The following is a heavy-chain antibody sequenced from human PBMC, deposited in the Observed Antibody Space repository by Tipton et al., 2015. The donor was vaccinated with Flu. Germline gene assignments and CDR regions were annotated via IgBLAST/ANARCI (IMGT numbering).Heavy chain of an antibody. CDR1: GGSISSTTHY. J-gene: IGHJ5*01. CDR2: IYISGST. V-gene: IGHV4-61*02. D-gene: IGHD3-16*01. Sequence: TLSLTCSVSGGSISSTTHYWSWIRQPAGKGLEWIGRIYISGSTNYNPSLKSRVSMSLDRAKNQFSLKVNSVTAADTAVYYCARDLGAFNWFDSWGQGTLVTVSS. CDR3: ARDLGAFNWFDS.